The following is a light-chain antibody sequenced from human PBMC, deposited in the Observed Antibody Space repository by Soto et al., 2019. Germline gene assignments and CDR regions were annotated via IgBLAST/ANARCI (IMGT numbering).Light chain of an antibody. CDR1: SGSIASDY. Sequence: NFMLTPPHSVSESPGQTGTISCTRSSGSIASDYVQWYQQRPGSAPINVIFEDSQRPSGVPDRFYGSIDSSSNSASLTISRLTTEDAADYYCQSVDGKYVVFGGGTKLTVL. CDR3: QSVDGKYVV. CDR2: EDS. V-gene: IGLV6-57*04. J-gene: IGLJ2*01.